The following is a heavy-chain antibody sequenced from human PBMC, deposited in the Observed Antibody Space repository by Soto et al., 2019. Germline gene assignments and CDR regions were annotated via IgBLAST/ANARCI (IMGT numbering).Heavy chain of an antibody. D-gene: IGHD2-15*01. CDR3: ARGSGNATDYYYGMDV. V-gene: IGHV3-30-3*01. CDR1: GFTFSSYA. Sequence: PGGSLRLSCAASGFTFSSYAMHWVRQAPGKGLEWVAVISYDGSNKYYADSVKGRFTISRDNSKNTLYLQMNSLRAEDTAVYYCARGSGNATDYYYGMDVWGQGTTVTVSS. CDR2: ISYDGSNK. J-gene: IGHJ6*02.